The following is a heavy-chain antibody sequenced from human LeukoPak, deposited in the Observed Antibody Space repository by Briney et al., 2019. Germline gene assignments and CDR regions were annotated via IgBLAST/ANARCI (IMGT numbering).Heavy chain of an antibody. CDR2: IYPGDSDT. D-gene: IGHD3-22*01. Sequence: LGESLKISCKGSGYSFTNYWIGWVRQMPGKGLEWMGLIYPGDSDTRYSPSFQGQVTISADKSISTAYLQWSSLKASDTAMYYCARWSVYYDSSGHAFDIWGQGTMVTVSS. J-gene: IGHJ3*02. V-gene: IGHV5-51*01. CDR3: ARWSVYYDSSGHAFDI. CDR1: GYSFTNYW.